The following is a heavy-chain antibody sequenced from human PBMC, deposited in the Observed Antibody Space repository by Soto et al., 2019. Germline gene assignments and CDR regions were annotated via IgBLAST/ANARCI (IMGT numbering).Heavy chain of an antibody. D-gene: IGHD3-22*01. CDR3: ARSATIDYYDSTGWYYFDY. Sequence: ASVKVSCKASGYTFSSYGITRVRQAPGQGLEWMGWISAYNGNSNYAQNLRDRFTMTTDTSTSTAYMELRRLRADDTAVYYCARSATIDYYDSTGWYYFDYWGQGTPVTVSS. J-gene: IGHJ4*02. CDR2: ISAYNGNS. V-gene: IGHV1-18*01. CDR1: GYTFSSYG.